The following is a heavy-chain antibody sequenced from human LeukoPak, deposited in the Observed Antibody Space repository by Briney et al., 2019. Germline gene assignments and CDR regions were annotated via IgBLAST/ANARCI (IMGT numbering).Heavy chain of an antibody. Sequence: GGSLRLSCAASGFTFSTYSMNWVRQAPGKGLEWVANIKQDGSEKYYVDSVKGRSTISRDNAKNSLYLQMNSLRAEDTAVYYCARWGSSGWFQGGAFDYWGQGTLVTVSS. D-gene: IGHD6-19*01. V-gene: IGHV3-7*01. CDR3: ARWGSSGWFQGGAFDY. CDR1: GFTFSTYS. CDR2: IKQDGSEK. J-gene: IGHJ4*02.